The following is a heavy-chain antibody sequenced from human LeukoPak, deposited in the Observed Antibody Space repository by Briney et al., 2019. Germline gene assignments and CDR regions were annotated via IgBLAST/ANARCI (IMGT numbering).Heavy chain of an antibody. V-gene: IGHV4-39*01. CDR1: GGSISSSTYY. CDR3: ARTYGDYDDAFDI. D-gene: IGHD4-17*01. CDR2: IYYSGST. J-gene: IGHJ3*02. Sequence: SETLSLTCTVSGGSISSSTYYWGWIRQPPGKGLEWIGSIYYSGSTYNNPSLKSRVTIFVDTSKNQFSLKLSSVTATDTAVYYCARTYGDYDDAFDIWGQGTMVTVSS.